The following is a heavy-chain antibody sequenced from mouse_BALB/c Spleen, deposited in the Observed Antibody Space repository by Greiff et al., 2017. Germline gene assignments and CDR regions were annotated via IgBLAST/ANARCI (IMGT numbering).Heavy chain of an antibody. J-gene: IGHJ3*01. CDR3: ARDGGLRSWFAY. Sequence: EVKVVESGGGLVKPGGSLKLSCAASGFTFSSYAMSWVRQSPEKRLEWVAEISSGGSYTYYPDTVTGRVTITRDNAKNTLYLEMSSLRSEDTAMYYCARDGGLRSWFAYWGQGTLVTVSA. D-gene: IGHD2-4*01. V-gene: IGHV5-9-4*01. CDR2: ISSGGSYT. CDR1: GFTFSSYA.